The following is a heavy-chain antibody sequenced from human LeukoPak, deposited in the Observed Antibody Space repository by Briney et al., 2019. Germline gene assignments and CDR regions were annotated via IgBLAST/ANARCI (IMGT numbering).Heavy chain of an antibody. D-gene: IGHD5-18*01. CDR3: AKDPYSYGSYFDY. CDR2: IGYDGRDK. CDR1: GFTFSGCG. Sequence: GGSLSLSWAASGFTFSGCGIHGFRRAPAKGLGGLAFIGYDGRDKYYADSVKGQFTISRDNSKNTLYLQMNSLRAEDTAVYYCAKDPYSYGSYFDYWGQGTLVTVSS. V-gene: IGHV3-30*02. J-gene: IGHJ4*02.